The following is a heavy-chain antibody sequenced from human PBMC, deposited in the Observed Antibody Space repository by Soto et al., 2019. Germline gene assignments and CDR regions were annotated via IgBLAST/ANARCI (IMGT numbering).Heavy chain of an antibody. V-gene: IGHV3-66*04. CDR3: ARHPGDYATY. D-gene: IGHD4-17*01. CDR2: IYSGGNT. Sequence: EVQLVESGGGLVKPGGSLRLSCAVSGFTVRSNYMSWVRQAPGKGLEWVSVIYSGGNTYYADSVKGRFTISRDNSNNMLNHQMNSMRAEDTGVYYCARHPGDYATYWGQGTLVTVSS. CDR1: GFTVRSNY. J-gene: IGHJ4*02.